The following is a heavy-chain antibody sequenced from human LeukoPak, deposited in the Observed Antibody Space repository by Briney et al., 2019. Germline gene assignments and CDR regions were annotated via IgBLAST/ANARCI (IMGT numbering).Heavy chain of an antibody. V-gene: IGHV3-23*01. CDR3: AKMGSSSTGWYYFDY. CDR2: ISGSGGST. J-gene: IGHJ4*02. D-gene: IGHD6-6*01. CDR1: GFTFSSYA. Sequence: GGSLRLSRAASGFTFSSYAMSWVRQAPGQGLEWVSAISGSGGSTYYAGSVKGRFTISRDNSKNTLYLQMNSLRAEDTAVYYCAKMGSSSTGWYYFDYRGQGTLVTVSS.